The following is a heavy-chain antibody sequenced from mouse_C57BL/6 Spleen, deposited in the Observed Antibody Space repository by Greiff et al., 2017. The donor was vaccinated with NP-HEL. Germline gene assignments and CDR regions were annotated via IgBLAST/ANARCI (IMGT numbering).Heavy chain of an antibody. CDR2: IYPGDGDT. CDR3: ARSPLKGYAMDY. V-gene: IGHV1-82*01. CDR1: GYAFSSSW. Sequence: QVQLQQSGPELVKPGASVKISCKASGYAFSSSWMNWVKQRPGKGLEWIGRIYPGDGDTNYNGKFKGKATLTADKYSSTAYMQLSSLTSEDSAVYFCARSPLKGYAMDYWGQGTSVTVSS. J-gene: IGHJ4*01.